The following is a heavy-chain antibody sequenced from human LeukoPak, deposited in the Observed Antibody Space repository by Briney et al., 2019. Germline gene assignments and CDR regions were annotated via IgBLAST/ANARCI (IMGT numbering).Heavy chain of an antibody. D-gene: IGHD6-6*01. J-gene: IGHJ4*02. V-gene: IGHV1-46*01. CDR3: AREYSSSALGS. Sequence: ASVKVSCKASGYTFTSYYMHWVRQAPGQGLERMGIINPSGGSTSYAQKFQGRVTMTRDMSTSTVYMELSSLRSEDTAVYYCAREYSSSALGSWGQGTLVTVSS. CDR2: INPSGGST. CDR1: GYTFTSYY.